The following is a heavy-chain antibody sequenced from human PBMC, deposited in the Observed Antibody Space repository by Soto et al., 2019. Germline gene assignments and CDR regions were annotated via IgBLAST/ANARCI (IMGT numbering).Heavy chain of an antibody. CDR2: INPSGGST. CDR3: ARDGHYYDSSGYYYSYYYGMDV. J-gene: IGHJ6*02. V-gene: IGHV1-46*01. CDR1: GYTFTSYY. D-gene: IGHD3-22*01. Sequence: ASVKVSCKASGYTFTSYYMXWVRQAPGQGLEWMGIINPSGGSTSYAQKFQGRVTMTRDTSTSTVYMELSSLRSEDTAVYYCARDGHYYDSSGYYYSYYYGMDVWGRGTTVTVSS.